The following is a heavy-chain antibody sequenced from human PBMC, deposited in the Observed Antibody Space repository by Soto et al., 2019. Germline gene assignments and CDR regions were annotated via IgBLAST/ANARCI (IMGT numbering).Heavy chain of an antibody. V-gene: IGHV3-15*01. CDR3: TTVGRMITFGGVIETDY. CDR1: GFTFSNAW. D-gene: IGHD3-16*02. Sequence: EVQLVESGGGLVKPGGSLRLSCAASGFTFSNAWMSWVRQAPGKGLEWVGRIKNKTDGGTTDYAAPVKGRFTISRDDSKNTLYLQMNSLKTEDTAVYYCTTVGRMITFGGVIETDYWGQGTLVTVSS. CDR2: IKNKTDGGTT. J-gene: IGHJ4*02.